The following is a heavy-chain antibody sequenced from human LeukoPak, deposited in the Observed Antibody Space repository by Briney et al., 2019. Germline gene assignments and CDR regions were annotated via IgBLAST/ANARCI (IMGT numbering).Heavy chain of an antibody. CDR1: GYTFTSYD. CDR2: MNPNSGST. J-gene: IGHJ5*02. V-gene: IGHV1-8*01. CDR3: ARGQWSRTPGYCSGGSCFVYWFDP. D-gene: IGHD2-15*01. Sequence: ATVKVSCKASGYTFTSYDINWVRQATGQGLEWMGWMNPNSGSTGYAQKFQGRVTMTRNTSISTAYMELSSLRSEDTAVYYCARGQWSRTPGYCSGGSCFVYWFDPWGQGTLVTVSS.